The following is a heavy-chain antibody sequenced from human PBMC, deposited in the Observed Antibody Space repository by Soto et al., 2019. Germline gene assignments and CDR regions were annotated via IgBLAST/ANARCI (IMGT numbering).Heavy chain of an antibody. J-gene: IGHJ4*02. CDR2: TYYSGST. Sequence: QVHLQESGPGLLKPSQTLSLTCTVSGASISSGGYYWTWIRQHPGKGLEWIGYTYYSGSTYSNPSHKSRVTISVYPSKNQFSLKMCSVTSADTAVYYGARAPLNWGQGTLVTVSS. CDR1: GASISSGGYY. CDR3: ARAPLN. V-gene: IGHV4-31*03.